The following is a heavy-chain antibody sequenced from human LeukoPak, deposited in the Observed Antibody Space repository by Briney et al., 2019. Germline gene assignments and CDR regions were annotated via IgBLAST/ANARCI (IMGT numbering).Heavy chain of an antibody. Sequence: PGGSLRLSCAASGFTFSSYWMSWVRQAPGKGLEWVANIKQDGSEKYYVDSVKGRFTISRANAKNSLYLQMNSLRAEDTAVYYCAREALDCSGGSCYSDRYYYGMGVWGQGTTVTVSS. D-gene: IGHD2-15*01. CDR1: GFTFSSYW. J-gene: IGHJ6*02. CDR3: AREALDCSGGSCYSDRYYYGMGV. V-gene: IGHV3-7*01. CDR2: IKQDGSEK.